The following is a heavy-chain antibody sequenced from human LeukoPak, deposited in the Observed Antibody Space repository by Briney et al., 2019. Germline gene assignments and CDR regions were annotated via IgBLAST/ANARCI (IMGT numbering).Heavy chain of an antibody. Sequence: AGGSLRLSCATSGFTFRNYGMHWVRQAPGKGLEWVAIIWYHGNKDDYADSVKGRFIISRDNSKNTLYLQMNSLRAEDTAVYYCAKVRVSYGGNSIYFDYWGQGTLVTVSS. J-gene: IGHJ4*02. V-gene: IGHV3-33*06. D-gene: IGHD4-23*01. CDR3: AKVRVSYGGNSIYFDY. CDR1: GFTFRNYG. CDR2: IWYHGNKD.